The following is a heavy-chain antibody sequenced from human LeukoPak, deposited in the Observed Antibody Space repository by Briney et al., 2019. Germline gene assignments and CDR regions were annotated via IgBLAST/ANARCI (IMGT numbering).Heavy chain of an antibody. D-gene: IGHD3-9*01. CDR2: FDPEDGET. Sequence: GASVKASCKVSGYTLTELSMHWVRQAPGKGLEWMGGFDPEDGETIYAQKFQGRVTMTEDTSTDTAYMELSSLRSEDTAVYYCATDIAVVYDILTGRTSTADYWGQGTLVTVSS. J-gene: IGHJ4*02. CDR1: GYTLTELS. CDR3: ATDIAVVYDILTGRTSTADY. V-gene: IGHV1-24*01.